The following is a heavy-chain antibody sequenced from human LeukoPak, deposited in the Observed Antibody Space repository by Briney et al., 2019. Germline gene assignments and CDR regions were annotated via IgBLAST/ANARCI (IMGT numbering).Heavy chain of an antibody. V-gene: IGHV4-59*01. D-gene: IGHD3-3*01. J-gene: IGHJ4*02. CDR1: GGSISSYY. CDR3: ARARVPDYDFWSGYYIAYFDY. CDR2: IYYSGST. Sequence: SETLSLTCTVSGGSISSYYWSWIRQPPGKGLEWIGYIYYSGSTNYNPSLKSRVTISVDTSKNQFSLKLSSVTAADTAVYYCARARVPDYDFWSGYYIAYFDYWGQGTLVTVSS.